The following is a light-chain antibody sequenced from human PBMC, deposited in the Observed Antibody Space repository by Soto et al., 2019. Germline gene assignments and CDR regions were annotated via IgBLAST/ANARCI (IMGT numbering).Light chain of an antibody. CDR1: QSVSSSY. CDR3: QQRSNWHS. J-gene: IGKJ4*01. Sequence: EIVLTQSPGTLSLSPGERATLSCRASQSVSSSYLAWYQQKPGQAPRLLIYGASNRATGIPARFSGSGPGTDFTLTISSLEPEDFAVYYCQQRSNWHSFGGGTKVDIK. CDR2: GAS. V-gene: IGKV3D-11*02.